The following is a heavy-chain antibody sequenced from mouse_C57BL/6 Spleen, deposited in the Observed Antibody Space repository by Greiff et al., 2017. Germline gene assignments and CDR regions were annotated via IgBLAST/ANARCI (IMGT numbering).Heavy chain of an antibody. Sequence: EVKLMESGGGLVQPKGSLKLSCAASGFTFNTYAMHWVRQAPGKGLEWVARISSKSSNYATYYADSVKDRFTISRDDSQSMLYLQMNNLKTEDTAMYYCVRYEDYYGPYFDYWGQGTTLTVSS. V-gene: IGHV10-3*01. CDR1: GFTFNTYA. J-gene: IGHJ2*01. D-gene: IGHD1-2*01. CDR3: VRYEDYYGPYFDY. CDR2: ISSKSSNYAT.